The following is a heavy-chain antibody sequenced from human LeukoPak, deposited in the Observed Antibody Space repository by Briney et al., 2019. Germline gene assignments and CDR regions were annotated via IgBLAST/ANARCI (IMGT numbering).Heavy chain of an antibody. CDR3: IRDSSSSFDY. CDR2: INSDGSNT. Sequence: GGSLRLSCAASGYTFTTYWIHWVRQAPGKGLVGVSLINSDGSNTGYADSVKGRFTISRDNAKNMVYLQMNSLRAEDTAVYYCIRDSSSSFDYWGQGTLVTVSS. D-gene: IGHD6-13*01. CDR1: GYTFTTYW. J-gene: IGHJ4*02. V-gene: IGHV3-74*01.